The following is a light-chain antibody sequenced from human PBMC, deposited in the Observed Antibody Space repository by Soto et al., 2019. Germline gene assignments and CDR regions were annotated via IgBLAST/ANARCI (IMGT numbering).Light chain of an antibody. V-gene: IGKV3-20*01. CDR2: AAS. CDR1: QTVDSNF. CDR3: LKYGSSPGWT. Sequence: DIVMTQSPATLSVSPGERATLSCRASQTVDSNFLAWYQQKPGQAPRLLIYAASTRATGIPDRFSGSGSGTDFTLTIGRLDPEDFAVYYCLKYGSSPGWTFGPGTKVDIK. J-gene: IGKJ1*01.